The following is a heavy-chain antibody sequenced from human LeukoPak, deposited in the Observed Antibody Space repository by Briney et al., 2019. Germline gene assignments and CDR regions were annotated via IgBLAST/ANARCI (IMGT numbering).Heavy chain of an antibody. D-gene: IGHD2-2*01. V-gene: IGHV3-33*01. J-gene: IGHJ5*02. CDR2: IWYDGSNK. CDR3: ARDQLLQQRRNNWFDP. Sequence: GGSLRLSCAASGFTFSSYGMHWVRQAPGKGLEWVASIWYDGSNKYYGDSVKGRFTISRDNSKNTLYLQMNSLRAEDTAIYYCARDQLLQQRRNNWFDPWGQGTLVTVSS. CDR1: GFTFSSYG.